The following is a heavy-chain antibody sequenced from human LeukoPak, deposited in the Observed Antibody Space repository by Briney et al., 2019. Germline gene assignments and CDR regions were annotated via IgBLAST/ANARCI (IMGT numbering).Heavy chain of an antibody. CDR1: GFTFSSYA. V-gene: IGHV3-23*01. CDR2: ISDSGGST. J-gene: IGHJ4*02. Sequence: GGSLRLSCAASGFTFSSYAMSWVRQAPGKGLEWVSAISDSGGSTYYADSVKGRFTISRDNSKNTLYLQMNSLRAEDTAVYYCAKSMGYYDSSGYWGGWGQGTLVTVSS. CDR3: AKSMGYYDSSGYWGG. D-gene: IGHD3-22*01.